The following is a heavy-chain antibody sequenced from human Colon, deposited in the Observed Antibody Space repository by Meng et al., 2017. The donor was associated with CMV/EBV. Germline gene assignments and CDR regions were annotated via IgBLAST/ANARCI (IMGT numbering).Heavy chain of an antibody. CDR2: IWYDGSNK. V-gene: IGHV3-33*01. CDR1: GFTLSRYG. D-gene: IGHD1-14*01. CDR3: ASPSSSPGPFDL. J-gene: IGHJ2*01. Sequence: CVACGFTLSRYGFHWVRQAPGKGLEWVAVIWYDGSNKYYADSVKGRFIISRDNSKNTVYLQMNSLRAEDTAVYYCASPSSSPGPFDLWGRGTLVTVSS.